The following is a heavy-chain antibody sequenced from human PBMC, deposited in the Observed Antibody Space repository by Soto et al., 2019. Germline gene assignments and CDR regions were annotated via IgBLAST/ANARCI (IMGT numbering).Heavy chain of an antibody. J-gene: IGHJ4*02. Sequence: PSETLSLTCNVSGVSISSTSYNWGWIRQPPGKGLEWIGTLDYSGTAHYNPSLKSRINISVDTSKNQFSLKLSSVTAADTAVYYCARVEGYSSSLFDYWGQGTLVTVSS. CDR3: ARVEGYSSSLFDY. CDR1: GVSISSTSYN. V-gene: IGHV4-39*07. D-gene: IGHD6-6*01. CDR2: LDYSGTA.